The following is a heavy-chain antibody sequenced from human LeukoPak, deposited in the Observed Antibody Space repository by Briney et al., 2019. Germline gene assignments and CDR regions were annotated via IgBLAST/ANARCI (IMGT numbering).Heavy chain of an antibody. V-gene: IGHV3-74*01. CDR2: IKSDGNIT. J-gene: IGHJ4*02. Sequence: GGSLRLSCAASGFSFSNYWMYWVRQAPGKGLVWVSQIKSDGNITNYADSVKGRFTISRDDAKNTLFLQMNSLRAEDTAVYYCGRSGDFWSGSGVAYWGQGTLVTVSS. CDR1: GFSFSNYW. CDR3: GRSGDFWSGSGVAY. D-gene: IGHD3-3*01.